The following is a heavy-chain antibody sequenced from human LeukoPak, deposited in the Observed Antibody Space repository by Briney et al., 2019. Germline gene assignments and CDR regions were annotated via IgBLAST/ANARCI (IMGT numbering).Heavy chain of an antibody. Sequence: GGSLRLSCAASGFTFSSYAMSWVRQAPGKGLEWVSAISDSGGNTYYADSVKGRFTISRDNSKNTLYLQMNSLRAEDTAVYYCAKDAAYYHDSSGYFDYWGQGTLVTVSS. V-gene: IGHV3-23*01. CDR2: ISDSGGNT. CDR1: GFTFSSYA. CDR3: AKDAAYYHDSSGYFDY. D-gene: IGHD3-22*01. J-gene: IGHJ4*02.